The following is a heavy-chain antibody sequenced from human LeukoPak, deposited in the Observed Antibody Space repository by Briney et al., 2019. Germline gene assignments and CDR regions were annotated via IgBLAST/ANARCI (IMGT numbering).Heavy chain of an antibody. D-gene: IGHD2-15*01. CDR1: GGTFSSYA. Sequence: SVKVSCKASGGTFSSYAISWVRQASGQGLEWMGRIIPIFGTANYAQKFQGRVTITTDESTSTAYMELSSLRSEDTAVYYCARDLEAANYYYYYYMDVWGKGTTVTVSS. V-gene: IGHV1-69*05. J-gene: IGHJ6*03. CDR2: IIPIFGTA. CDR3: ARDLEAANYYYYYYMDV.